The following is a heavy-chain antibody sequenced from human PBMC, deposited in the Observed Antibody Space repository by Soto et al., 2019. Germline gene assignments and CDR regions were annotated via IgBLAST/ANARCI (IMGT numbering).Heavy chain of an antibody. CDR1: GGSISSYY. V-gene: IGHV4-59*01. D-gene: IGHD3-3*01. Sequence: SETLSLTCTVSGGSISSYYWSWIRQPPGKGLEWIGYIYYSGSTNYNPSLKSRVTISVDTSKNQFSLKLSSVTAADTAVYYCARAPYYDFWSGYYTSWFDPWGQGTLVTVSS. CDR3: ARAPYYDFWSGYYTSWFDP. J-gene: IGHJ5*02. CDR2: IYYSGST.